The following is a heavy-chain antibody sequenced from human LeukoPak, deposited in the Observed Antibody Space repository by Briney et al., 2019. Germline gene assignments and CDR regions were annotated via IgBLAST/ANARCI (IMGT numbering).Heavy chain of an antibody. CDR2: MNPNSGNT. CDR1: GYTFASYD. Sequence: GASVKVSCKASGYTFASYDINWVRQATGQGLEWMGWMNPNSGNTGYAQKFQGRVTMTRNTSISTAYMELSSLRSEDTAVYYCARINVVAAHDAFDIWGQGTMVTVSS. CDR3: ARINVVAAHDAFDI. J-gene: IGHJ3*02. D-gene: IGHD2-15*01. V-gene: IGHV1-8*01.